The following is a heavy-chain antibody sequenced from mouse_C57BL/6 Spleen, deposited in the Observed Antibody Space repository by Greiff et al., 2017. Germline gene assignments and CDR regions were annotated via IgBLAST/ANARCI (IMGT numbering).Heavy chain of an antibody. CDR1: GYTFTDYN. J-gene: IGHJ2*01. D-gene: IGHD3-2*02. V-gene: IGHV1-22*01. CDR3: ARQLRPPYFDY. Sequence: VQLKQSGPELVKPGASVKMSCKASGYTFTDYNMHWVKQSHGKSLEWIGYINPNNGGTSYNQKFKGKATLTVNKSSSTAYMELRSLTSEDSAVYYCARQLRPPYFDYWGQGTTLTVSS. CDR2: INPNNGGT.